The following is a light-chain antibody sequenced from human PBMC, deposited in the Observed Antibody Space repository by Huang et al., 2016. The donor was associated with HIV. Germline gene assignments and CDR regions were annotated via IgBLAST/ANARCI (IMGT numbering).Light chain of an antibody. CDR3: MQALQTPYT. Sequence: FVMTQSPLSLPVAPGETASLSCRSSQSLLHSNGYTDLNWYFQKPGQSPRLLIYLGSNRASGVPDRFSGSGSGTEFTLKISRVETEDVGVYYCMQALQTPYTFGQGTKLQIK. J-gene: IGKJ2*01. CDR1: QSLLHSNGYTD. CDR2: LGS. V-gene: IGKV2-28*01.